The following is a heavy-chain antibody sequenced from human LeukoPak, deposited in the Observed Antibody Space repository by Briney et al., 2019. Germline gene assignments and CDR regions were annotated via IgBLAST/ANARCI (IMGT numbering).Heavy chain of an antibody. CDR1: GVTFSSYA. V-gene: IGHV3-23*01. Sequence: GGSLRLSCAASGVTFSSYAMSWVRQAPGRGGEGGSAISGSGGRTYYADSVKGGVTISRENAKKTLYLQMNSVRAEETGVYNSARPGGGITMIVVVITYFDYWGQGTLVTVSS. CDR2: ISGSGGRT. CDR3: ARPGGGITMIVVVITYFDY. D-gene: IGHD3-22*01. J-gene: IGHJ4*02.